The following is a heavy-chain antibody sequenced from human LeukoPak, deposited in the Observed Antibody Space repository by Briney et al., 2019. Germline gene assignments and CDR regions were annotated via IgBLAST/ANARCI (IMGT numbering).Heavy chain of an antibody. V-gene: IGHV4-59*01. J-gene: IGHJ4*02. D-gene: IGHD4-17*01. CDR2: IYYSGST. CDR3: ARSVLATVTPDY. Sequence: SETLSLTCTVSGGSISSYYWSWIRQPPGKGLEWIGYIYYSGSTNYNPSLKSRVTISVDTSKNRFSLKLSSVTAADTAVYYCARSVLATVTPDYWGQGTLVTVSS. CDR1: GGSISSYY.